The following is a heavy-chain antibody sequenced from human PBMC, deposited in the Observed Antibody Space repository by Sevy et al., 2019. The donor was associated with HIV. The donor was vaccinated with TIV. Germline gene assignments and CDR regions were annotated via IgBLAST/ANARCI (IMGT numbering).Heavy chain of an antibody. J-gene: IGHJ6*03. CDR3: AVIQLYYYYMDV. CDR1: GFTFSSYA. CDR2: ISGSGGST. V-gene: IGHV3-23*01. Sequence: GGSLRLSCAASGFTFSSYAMSWVRQAPGKGLEWVSAISGSGGSTYYADSVKGRFTISRDNSKNMLYLQMNSLRAEDTAVYYCAVIQLYYYYMDVWGKGTTVTVSS. D-gene: IGHD5-18*01.